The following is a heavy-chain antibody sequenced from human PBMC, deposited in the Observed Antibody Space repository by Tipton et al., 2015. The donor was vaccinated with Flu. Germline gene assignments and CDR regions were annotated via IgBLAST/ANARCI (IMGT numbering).Heavy chain of an antibody. CDR1: GFTFNDYA. CDR2: VSWNGDII. CDR3: AKDRSGYNYALLH. D-gene: IGHD5-24*01. Sequence: SLRLSCAASGFTFNDYAIHWVRQAPGRGLEWVSGVSWNGDIIGYADSVKGRFTISRDNAKKSLYLQMNSLRTEDTALYYCAKDRSGYNYALLHWGQGTLVTVSS. V-gene: IGHV3-9*01. J-gene: IGHJ4*02.